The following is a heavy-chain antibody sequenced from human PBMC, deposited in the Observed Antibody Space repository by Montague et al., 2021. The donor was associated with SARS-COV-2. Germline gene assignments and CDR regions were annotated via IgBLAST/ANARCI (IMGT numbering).Heavy chain of an antibody. CDR3: ARGHLSVSIIVVVFTSASYYFDY. J-gene: IGHJ4*02. D-gene: IGHD3-22*01. Sequence: SETLSLTCGVYGGSFGDDHWSWIRQPPGKGLEWIGDIKQSGSTNYNPSXXSRVTISVDTSKNQFSLKLTSVTAADTAVYFCARGHLSVSIIVVVFTSASYYFDYWGQGAQVTVSS. CDR2: IKQSGST. V-gene: IGHV4-34*01. CDR1: GGSFGDDH.